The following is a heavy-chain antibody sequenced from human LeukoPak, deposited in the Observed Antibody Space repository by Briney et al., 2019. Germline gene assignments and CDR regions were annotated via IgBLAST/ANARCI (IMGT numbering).Heavy chain of an antibody. J-gene: IGHJ4*02. Sequence: KPSETLSLTCTVSGGSISSFYWSWIRQPPGKGLEWIGYIYYSGSTNYNPSLKSRVTISVDTSKNQFSLKLSSVTAADTAVYYCASAGTSGVLDYWGQGTLVTVSS. V-gene: IGHV4-59*01. D-gene: IGHD6-13*01. CDR1: GGSISSFY. CDR3: ASAGTSGVLDY. CDR2: IYYSGST.